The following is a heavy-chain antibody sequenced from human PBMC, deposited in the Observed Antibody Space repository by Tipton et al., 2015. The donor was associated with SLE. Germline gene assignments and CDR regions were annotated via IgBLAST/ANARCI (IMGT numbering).Heavy chain of an antibody. CDR2: INPSGGST. J-gene: IGHJ5*02. CDR3: ARRRAATGLFSERGWFDP. V-gene: IGHV1-46*01. Sequence: QSGPEVKKPGASVKVSCKASGYTFTSYYMHWVRQAPGQGLEWMGIINPSGGSTSYAQKFQGRVTMTRDTSTSTVYMELSSLRSEDTAVYYCARRRAATGLFSERGWFDPWGQGVLVTVSS. D-gene: IGHD6-25*01. CDR1: GYTFTSYY.